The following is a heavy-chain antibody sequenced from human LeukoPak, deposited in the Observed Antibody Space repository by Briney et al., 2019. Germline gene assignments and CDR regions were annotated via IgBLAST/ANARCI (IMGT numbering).Heavy chain of an antibody. J-gene: IGHJ6*02. CDR1: GYSISSGYY. Sequence: SETLSLTCTVSGYSISSGYYWGWIRQPPGKGLEWIGSIYHSGSTYYNPSHKSRVAISVDTSKNQFSLKLSSVTAADTAVYYCARDESLGMDVWGQGTTVTVSS. CDR3: ARDESLGMDV. CDR2: IYHSGST. V-gene: IGHV4-38-2*02.